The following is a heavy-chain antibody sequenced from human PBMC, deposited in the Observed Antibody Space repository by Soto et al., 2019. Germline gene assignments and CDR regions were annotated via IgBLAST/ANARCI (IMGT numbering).Heavy chain of an antibody. Sequence: SVKVSCKASGGTFSSYAISWVRQAPGQGLEWMGGIIPIFGTANYAQKFQGRVTITADESTSTAYMELSSLRSEDTAVYYCARKGGTTVNNYYYYHGMDVWGQGTTVTVSS. CDR1: GGTFSSYA. D-gene: IGHD4-17*01. J-gene: IGHJ6*02. V-gene: IGHV1-69*13. CDR2: IIPIFGTA. CDR3: ARKGGTTVNNYYYYHGMDV.